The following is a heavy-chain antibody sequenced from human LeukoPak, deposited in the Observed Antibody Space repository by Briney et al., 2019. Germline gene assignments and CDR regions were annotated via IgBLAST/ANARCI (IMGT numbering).Heavy chain of an antibody. Sequence: ASVKVSCKTSGYTFTGYYMHWVRQAPGQGLEWMGRVDLNSGGTNYAQKFQDRVTITRDTSITTAYMELSRLRSDDTAVYYCARGPRYCSGDGSFCALDYWGQGTLVTVSS. J-gene: IGHJ4*02. CDR1: GYTFTGYY. D-gene: IGHD2-15*01. CDR2: VDLNSGGT. V-gene: IGHV1-2*06. CDR3: ARGPRYCSGDGSFCALDY.